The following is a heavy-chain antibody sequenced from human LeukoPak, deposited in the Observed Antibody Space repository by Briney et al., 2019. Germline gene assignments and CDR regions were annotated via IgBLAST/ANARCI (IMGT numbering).Heavy chain of an antibody. CDR3: AKDRFTIFGVVALLGYYYYMDV. V-gene: IGHV3-30*04. CDR1: GFTFSSYA. Sequence: QPGGSLRLSCAASGFTFSSYAMHWVRQAPGKGLEWVAVISYDGSNKYYADSVKGRFTISRDNSKNTLYLQMNSLRAEDTAVYYCAKDRFTIFGVVALLGYYYYMDVWGKGTTVTVSS. CDR2: ISYDGSNK. D-gene: IGHD3-3*01. J-gene: IGHJ6*03.